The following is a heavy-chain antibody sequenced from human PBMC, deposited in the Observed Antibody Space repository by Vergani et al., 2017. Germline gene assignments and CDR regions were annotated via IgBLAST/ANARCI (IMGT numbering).Heavy chain of an antibody. D-gene: IGHD3-22*01. CDR1: GFTFSNAW. V-gene: IGHV3-15*01. J-gene: IGHJ4*02. CDR3: TLGPXDYYDSSGYLLGGY. Sequence: EVQLVESGGGLVKPGGSLRLSCAASGFTFSNAWMSWVRQAPGKGLEWVGRIKSKTDGGTTDYAAPVKGRFTISRDDSKNTLYLQMNSLKTEDTAVYYCTLGPXDYYDSSGYLLGGYWGQGTLVTVSS. CDR2: IKSKTDGGTT.